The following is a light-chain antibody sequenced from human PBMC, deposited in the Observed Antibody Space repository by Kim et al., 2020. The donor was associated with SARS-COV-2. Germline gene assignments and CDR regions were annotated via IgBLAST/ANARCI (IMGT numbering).Light chain of an antibody. CDR1: TSNIASNY. V-gene: IGLV1-47*02. CDR2: SNN. J-gene: IGLJ3*02. CDR3: AAWDDSLSGQV. Sequence: GQSDTISWSGSTSNIASNYIYCYQQLPGTAPNPLIYSNNPRPSGVPGRFSGSKSGTSASLAISGLRSEDEADYYCAAWDDSLSGQVFGGGTQLTVL.